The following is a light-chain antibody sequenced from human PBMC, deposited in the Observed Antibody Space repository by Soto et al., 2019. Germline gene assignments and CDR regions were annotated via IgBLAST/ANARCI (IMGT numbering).Light chain of an antibody. CDR1: QGISNY. V-gene: IGKV1-33*01. J-gene: IGKJ5*01. Sequence: ASQGISNYLNWYQQKPGKAPKLLIYDASNLETGVPSRFSGSGSRTDTTFASSSVMPDDIAIYYSQHHDKLPITFRGGTRLEIK. CDR3: QHHDKLPIT. CDR2: DAS.